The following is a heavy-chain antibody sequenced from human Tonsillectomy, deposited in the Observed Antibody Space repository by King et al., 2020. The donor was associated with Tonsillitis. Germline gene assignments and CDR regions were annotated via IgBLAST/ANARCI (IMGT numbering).Heavy chain of an antibody. D-gene: IGHD5-24*01. CDR1: GGSVSSSVYY. CDR3: ARSLDGYNYKYYFDY. Sequence: QLQESGPGLVEPSETLSLTCTVSGGSVSSSVYYCGWIRQPPGKGLEWIGSIFYSGSTYYNPSLKSRVTMSLHPPKNQFSLRLSSVTAADTAVYYCARSLDGYNYKYYFDYWGRGTLVTVSS. CDR2: IFYSGST. J-gene: IGHJ4*02. V-gene: IGHV4-39*01.